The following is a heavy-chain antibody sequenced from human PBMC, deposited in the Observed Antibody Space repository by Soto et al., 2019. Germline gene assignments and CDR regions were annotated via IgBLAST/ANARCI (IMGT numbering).Heavy chain of an antibody. CDR1: GGTFGSYA. CDR2: IIPIFGTA. CDR3: ARDHYDFLTGPRDYYYYYGMDV. V-gene: IGHV1-69*12. D-gene: IGHD3-9*01. J-gene: IGHJ6*02. Sequence: QVQLVQSGAEVKKPGSSVKVSCKASGGTFGSYAISWVRQAPGQGLEWMGGIIPIFGTANYAQKFQGRVTITADESTSTAYMELSSLRSQDTAVYYCARDHYDFLTGPRDYYYYYGMDVWGQGTTVTVSS.